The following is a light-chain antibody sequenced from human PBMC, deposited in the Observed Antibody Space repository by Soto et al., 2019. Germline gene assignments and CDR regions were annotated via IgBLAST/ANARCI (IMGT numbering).Light chain of an antibody. CDR2: AVS. CDR3: SSYSSTSTYV. V-gene: IGLV2-14*01. CDR1: SSDVGNYNF. Sequence: SALTQPASVSGSPGQSITISCTGTSSDVGNYNFVSWYQQHPGKAPKLMIYAVSNRPSGVSIRFSGSKSGNTASLTISGLQAEDEADYYCSSYSSTSTYVFGAGTKVTVL. J-gene: IGLJ1*01.